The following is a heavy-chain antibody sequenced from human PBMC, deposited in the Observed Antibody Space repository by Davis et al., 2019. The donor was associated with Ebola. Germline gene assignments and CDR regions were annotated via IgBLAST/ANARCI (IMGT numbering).Heavy chain of an antibody. V-gene: IGHV3-48*01. CDR1: GFTFSSYS. D-gene: IGHD5-18*01. CDR3: ARGPSSTREGRYKWIQLWIYYYGMDV. J-gene: IGHJ6*02. CDR2: ISSSSSTI. Sequence: GESLKISCAASGFTFSSYSMNWVRQAPGKGLEWVSYISSSSSTIYYADSVKGRFTISRDNAKNSLYLQMNSLRAEDTAVYYCARGPSSTREGRYKWIQLWIYYYGMDVWGQGTTVTVSS.